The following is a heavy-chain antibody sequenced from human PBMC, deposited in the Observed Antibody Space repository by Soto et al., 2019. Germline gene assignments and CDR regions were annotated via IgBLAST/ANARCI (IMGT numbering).Heavy chain of an antibody. CDR1: GFTFSSYA. CDR2: ISGSGGST. V-gene: IGHV3-23*01. J-gene: IGHJ5*02. Sequence: GGSLRLSCAASGFTFSSYAMSWVRQAPGKGLEWVSAISGSGGSTYYADSAKGRFTISRDNSKNTLYLQMNSLRAEDTAVYYCAKDRTYQLLGRGANDWFDPWGQGTLVTVSS. D-gene: IGHD2-2*01. CDR3: AKDRTYQLLGRGANDWFDP.